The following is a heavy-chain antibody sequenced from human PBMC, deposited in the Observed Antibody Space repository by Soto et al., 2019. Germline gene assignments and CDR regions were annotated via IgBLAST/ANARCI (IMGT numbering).Heavy chain of an antibody. V-gene: IGHV1-18*04. D-gene: IGHD3-10*01. Sequence: XSVKVSCKASGYTFSNYGSHLVRQAPGQGLEWMGWISPYNGNTKYAQKLQGRVTMTTDTSTSTAYMELRSLRSDDTAVYYCARDLSDSGGFDSWGQGTLVTVSS. CDR3: ARDLSDSGGFDS. CDR1: GYTFSNYG. CDR2: ISPYNGNT. J-gene: IGHJ5*01.